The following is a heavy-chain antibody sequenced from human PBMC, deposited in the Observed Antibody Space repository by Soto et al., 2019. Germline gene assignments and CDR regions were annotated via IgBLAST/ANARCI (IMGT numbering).Heavy chain of an antibody. D-gene: IGHD3-22*01. V-gene: IGHV3-23*01. CDR2: ISGSDGST. J-gene: IGHJ3*02. Sequence: GGSLRLSCAASGFTFSSYAMSWVRQAPGKGLEWVSAISGSDGSTYYADSVKGRFTISRDNSKNTLYLQMNSLRAEDTAVYYCAKLVGSGYYSDAFDIWGQGTMVTVSS. CDR3: AKLVGSGYYSDAFDI. CDR1: GFTFSSYA.